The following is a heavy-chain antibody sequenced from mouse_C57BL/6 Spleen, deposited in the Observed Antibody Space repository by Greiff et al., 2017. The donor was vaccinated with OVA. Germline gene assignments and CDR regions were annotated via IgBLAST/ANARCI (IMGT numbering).Heavy chain of an antibody. J-gene: IGHJ4*01. D-gene: IGHD1-1*01. CDR1: GFNIKDDY. CDR2: IDPENGDT. V-gene: IGHV14-4*01. CDR3: TTLYYYGSSYYAMDY. Sequence: EVKLMESGAELVRPGASVKLSCTASGFNIKDDYMHWVKQRPEQGLEWIGWIDPENGDTEYASKFQGKATITADTSSNTAYLQLSSLTSEDTAVYYCTTLYYYGSSYYAMDYWGQGTSVTVSS.